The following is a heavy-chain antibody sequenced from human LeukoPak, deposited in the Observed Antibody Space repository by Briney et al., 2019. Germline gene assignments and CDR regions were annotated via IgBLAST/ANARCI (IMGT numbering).Heavy chain of an antibody. CDR1: GFTFSSYA. Sequence: GGSLRLSCAASGFTFSSYAMRWVRQAPGKGLEWVAVISYDGSNKYYADSVKGRFTISRDNSKNTLYLQMNSLRAEDTAVYYCARDSPITYYYDSSGYSYYFDYWGQGTLVTVSS. CDR2: ISYDGSNK. V-gene: IGHV3-30-3*01. D-gene: IGHD3-22*01. CDR3: ARDSPITYYYDSSGYSYYFDY. J-gene: IGHJ4*02.